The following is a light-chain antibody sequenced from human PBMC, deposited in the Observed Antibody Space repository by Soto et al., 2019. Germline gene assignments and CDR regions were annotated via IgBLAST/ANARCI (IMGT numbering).Light chain of an antibody. Sequence: QSALTQPASVSGSPGQSITISCTGTSSDVGGYNLVSWYQQYPDKAPKLMIFDVNTRPSGVSNRFSGSNSGNTASLTISGHRAEDEAVYYCSSYKSSSPLPYVFGTGTKLTVL. CDR1: SSDVGGYNL. CDR3: SSYKSSSPLPYV. V-gene: IGLV2-14*01. CDR2: DVN. J-gene: IGLJ1*01.